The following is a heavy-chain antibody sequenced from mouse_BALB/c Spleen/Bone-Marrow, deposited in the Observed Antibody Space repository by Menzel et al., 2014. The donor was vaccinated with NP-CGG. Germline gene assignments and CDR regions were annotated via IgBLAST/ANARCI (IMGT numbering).Heavy chain of an antibody. V-gene: IGHV1-7*01. J-gene: IGHJ1*01. CDR2: INPSTGYT. CDR1: GYTFTSYW. Sequence: ESGAELAKPGASVKMSCKASGYTFTSYWMHWVKRRPGQGLEWIGYINPSTGYTEYNQKFKDKATLTADKSSSTAYMQLSSLTSEDSAVYYCARDWYFDVWGAGTTVTVSS. CDR3: ARDWYFDV.